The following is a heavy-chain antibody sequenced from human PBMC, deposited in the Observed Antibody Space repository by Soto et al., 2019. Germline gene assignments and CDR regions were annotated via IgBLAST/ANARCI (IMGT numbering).Heavy chain of an antibody. CDR3: ARPLFGRGNWFDP. CDR2: IYYSGST. CDR1: GGSISSYY. Sequence: QVQLQESGPGLVKPSETLSLTCTVSGGSISSYYWSWIRQPPGKGLEWIGYIYYSGSTNYNPSLKSRVTISVDTSKNQFSLKLSSVTAADTAVYDCARPLFGRGNWFDPWGQGTLVTVSS. V-gene: IGHV4-59*01. J-gene: IGHJ5*02. D-gene: IGHD3-10*01.